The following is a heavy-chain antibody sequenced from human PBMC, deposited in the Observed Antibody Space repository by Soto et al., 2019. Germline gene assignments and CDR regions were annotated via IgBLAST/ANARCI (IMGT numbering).Heavy chain of an antibody. CDR2: IWYDGSNK. D-gene: IGHD2-21*01. CDR1: GFTFSGYG. CDR3: VRQMIEGTAVDY. V-gene: IGHV3-33*03. Sequence: GGSLRLSCAASGFTFSGYGMHWVRQAPGKEQEKVAVIWYDGSNKYYAESVKGRFTISRDNAKNTLFLQVDDLRAEDTAVYYCVRQMIEGTAVDYWGQGTLVTVSS. J-gene: IGHJ4*02.